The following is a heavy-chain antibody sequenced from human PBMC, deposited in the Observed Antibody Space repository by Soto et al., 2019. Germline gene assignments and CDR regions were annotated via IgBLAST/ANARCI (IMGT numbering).Heavy chain of an antibody. D-gene: IGHD4-17*01. Sequence: ASVKVSCKASGYSFTTSGITWVRQAPGQGLEWMGWISTYNGNTNYAQKLQDRVTLTTDTSTSTAYMELRSLRSDDAAAYYCARRLYGDYAYWGPGTLVTVYS. CDR3: ARRLYGDYAY. V-gene: IGHV1-18*01. CDR2: ISTYNGNT. J-gene: IGHJ4*02. CDR1: GYSFTTSG.